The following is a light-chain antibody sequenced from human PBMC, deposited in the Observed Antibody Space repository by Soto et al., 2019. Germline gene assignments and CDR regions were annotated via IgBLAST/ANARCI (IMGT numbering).Light chain of an antibody. CDR3: QQYDNFPLT. CDR1: QSVSGW. V-gene: IGKV1-33*01. CDR2: DAS. J-gene: IGKJ5*01. Sequence: DIHMTQSPSTRSASVGDTVTFTCRASQSVSGWLAWYQQKPGKAPKLLIYDASNLETGVPSTFSGTGYGTDFTFTISSLQPQHIGIYYCQQYDNFPLTFGQGTRLEIK.